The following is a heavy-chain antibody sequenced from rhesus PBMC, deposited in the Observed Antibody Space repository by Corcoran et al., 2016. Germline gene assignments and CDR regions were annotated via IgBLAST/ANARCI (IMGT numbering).Heavy chain of an antibody. J-gene: IGHJ4*01. CDR2: IYWDDDK. D-gene: IGHD2-27*01. Sequence: QVTLKESGPALVKPTQTLTLTCTLSGFSLSTSGMGAGWIRQPPGKTLEWLAHIYWDDDKRYSTSLKSRLTISKDTSKNQVVLTMTNMDPVDPATYYCARRGAAAIFDYWGQGVLVTVSS. CDR3: ARRGAAAIFDY. CDR1: GFSLSTSGMG. V-gene: IGHV2-1*01.